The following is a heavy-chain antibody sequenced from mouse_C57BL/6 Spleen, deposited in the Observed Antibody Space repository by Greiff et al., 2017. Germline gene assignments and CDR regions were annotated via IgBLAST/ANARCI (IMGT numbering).Heavy chain of an antibody. V-gene: IGHV3-6*01. D-gene: IGHD1-1*01. CDR3: ARAGSSYDAMDY. CDR1: GYSITSGYY. J-gene: IGHJ4*01. CDR2: ISYDGSN. Sequence: VQLKESGPGLVKPSQSLSLTCSVTGYSITSGYYWNWIRQFPGNKLEWMGYISYDGSNNYNPSLKNRISITRDTSKNQFFLKLNSVTTEDTATYYCARAGSSYDAMDYWGQGTSVTVSS.